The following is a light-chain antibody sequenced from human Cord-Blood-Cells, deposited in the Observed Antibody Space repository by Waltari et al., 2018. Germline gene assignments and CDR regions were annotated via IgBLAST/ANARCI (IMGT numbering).Light chain of an antibody. CDR3: QSYDSSLSGSRV. CDR2: GNS. Sequence: QSVLTQPPSVSGAPGQRVTISCTGSSSNIGAGYDVHWYQQLPRTAPKLLIYGNSNRPSGFPDRFSGYKSGTSASLAITGLQAEDDADYYCQSYDSSLSGSRVFGGGTKLTVL. V-gene: IGLV1-40*01. CDR1: SSNIGAGYD. J-gene: IGLJ2*01.